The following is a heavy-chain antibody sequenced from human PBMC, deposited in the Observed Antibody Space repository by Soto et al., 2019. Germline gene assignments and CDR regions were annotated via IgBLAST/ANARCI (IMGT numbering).Heavy chain of an antibody. D-gene: IGHD3-22*01. V-gene: IGHV3-23*01. J-gene: IGHJ4*02. CDR2: ISGTGGST. CDR3: AKEMTSGYYLFDY. Sequence: GGSLRLSCAASGFTFTSYAMSWVRQAPGKGLEWVSTISGTGGSTYYPDSVKGRFTISRDNSENTVYLQMNSLRAEDAAVYYCAKEMTSGYYLFDYWGQGTLVTVSS. CDR1: GFTFTSYA.